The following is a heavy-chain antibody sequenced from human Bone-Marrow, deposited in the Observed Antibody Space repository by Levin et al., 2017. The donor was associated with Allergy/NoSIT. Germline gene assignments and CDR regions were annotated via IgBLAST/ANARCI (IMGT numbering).Heavy chain of an antibody. V-gene: IGHV1-69*13. CDR2: IIPIFGTA. J-gene: IGHJ3*02. CDR3: ARRLNTVTTALGAFDI. CDR1: GGTFSSYA. D-gene: IGHD4-17*01. Sequence: SVKVSCKASGGTFSSYAISWVRQAPGQGLEWMGGIIPIFGTANYAQKFQGRVTITADESTSTAYMELSSLRSEDTAVYYCARRLNTVTTALGAFDIWGQGTMVTVSS.